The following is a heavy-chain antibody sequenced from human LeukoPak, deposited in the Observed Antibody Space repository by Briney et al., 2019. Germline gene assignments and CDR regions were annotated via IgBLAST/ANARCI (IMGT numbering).Heavy chain of an antibody. D-gene: IGHD5-24*01. CDR3: ASKRWLQLLEGMDV. V-gene: IGHV1-8*02. J-gene: IGHJ6*02. CDR1: GYTFTGYY. Sequence: ASVKVSCKASGYTFTGYYMHWVRQATGQGLEWMGWMNPNSGNTGYAQKFQGRVTMTRNTSISTAYMELSSLRSEDTAVYYCASKRWLQLLEGMDVWGQGTTVTVSS. CDR2: MNPNSGNT.